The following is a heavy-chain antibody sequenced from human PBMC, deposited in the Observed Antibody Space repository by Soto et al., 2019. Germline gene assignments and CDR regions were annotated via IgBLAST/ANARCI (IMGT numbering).Heavy chain of an antibody. Sequence: ASVKVSCKVSGYTLTELSMHWVRQAPGKGLEWMGGFDPEDGETIYAQKFQGRVTMTEDTSTDTAYMELSSLRSEDTAVYYCARHPLTATRRDALDIWGQGTLVPVSS. CDR1: GYTLTELS. V-gene: IGHV1-24*01. CDR3: ARHPLTATRRDALDI. CDR2: FDPEDGET. J-gene: IGHJ3*02.